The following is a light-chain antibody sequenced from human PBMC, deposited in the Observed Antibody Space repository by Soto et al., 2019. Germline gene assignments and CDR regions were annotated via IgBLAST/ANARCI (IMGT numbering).Light chain of an antibody. V-gene: IGKV1-39*01. CDR3: QKSYSSWT. CDR1: QSSGNH. Sequence: DIQMTQSPSSLSASVGDRVTITWGASQSSGNHLNGYRHRPGHPPALLIYAASSLHSGVPSRFSGSASGTDFTLTISSLQPEDFATSYSQKSYSSWTFGQGPKVDIK. J-gene: IGKJ1*01. CDR2: AAS.